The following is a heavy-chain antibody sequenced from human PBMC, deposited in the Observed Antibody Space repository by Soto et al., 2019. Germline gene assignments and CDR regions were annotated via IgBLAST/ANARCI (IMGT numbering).Heavy chain of an antibody. Sequence: ASVKVSCKVSGYTLTELSMHWVRQAPGKGLEWMGGFDPEDGETIYAQKFQGRVTMTEDTSTDTAYMELSSLRSEDTAVYYCARNPYSSGLFDPWGQGTLVTVSS. D-gene: IGHD6-19*01. CDR1: GYTLTELS. V-gene: IGHV1-24*01. J-gene: IGHJ5*02. CDR2: FDPEDGET. CDR3: ARNPYSSGLFDP.